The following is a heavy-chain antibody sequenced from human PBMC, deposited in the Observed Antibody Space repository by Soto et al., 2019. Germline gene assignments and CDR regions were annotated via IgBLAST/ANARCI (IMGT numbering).Heavy chain of an antibody. CDR2: INKNGFTI. V-gene: IGHV3-48*02. CDR1: GFTLTTYS. CDR3: AGGAVTGTSIFDY. J-gene: IGHJ4*02. Sequence: PGGSLRLSCAVSGFTLTTYSMNWVRQAPGKGLEWISFINKNGFTIYYADSVKGRFTISRDYAKNSLYLQMDSLRHEDTAVYYCAGGAVTGTSIFDYWGLGTLVTVSS. D-gene: IGHD6-19*01.